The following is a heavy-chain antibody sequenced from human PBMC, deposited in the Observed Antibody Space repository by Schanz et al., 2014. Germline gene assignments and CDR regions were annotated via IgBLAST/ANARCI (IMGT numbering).Heavy chain of an antibody. CDR1: GFTFSSYA. J-gene: IGHJ3*02. CDR2: LSEGGGST. Sequence: EVHLLDSGGGLVQPGGSLRLSCAASGFTFSSYAMSWVRQAPGKGLEWVSALSEGGGSTYYADSVKGRFTISRDNSKNTLYLQMNSLRAEDTAVYYCAKGRFGELSAFDIWGQGTMVTVSS. V-gene: IGHV3-23*01. D-gene: IGHD3-10*01. CDR3: AKGRFGELSAFDI.